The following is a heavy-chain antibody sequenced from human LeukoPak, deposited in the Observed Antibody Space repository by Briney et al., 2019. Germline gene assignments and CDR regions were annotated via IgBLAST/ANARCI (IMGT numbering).Heavy chain of an antibody. CDR3: ARDEEGGSYPLDY. D-gene: IGHD1-26*01. V-gene: IGHV3-21*04. CDR2: ITSGSSYI. CDR1: GFTFSSYN. Sequence: GGSLRLSCAASGFTFSSYNMNWVRQAPGQGLEWVSSITSGSSYIYYADSVKGRFTISRDNAKSSLYLHMNSLRAEDTALYYCARDEEGGSYPLDYWGQGILVTVSS. J-gene: IGHJ4*02.